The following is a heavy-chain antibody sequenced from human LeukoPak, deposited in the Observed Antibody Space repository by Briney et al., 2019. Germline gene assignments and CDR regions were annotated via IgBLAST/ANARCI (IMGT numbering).Heavy chain of an antibody. V-gene: IGHV4-61*01. CDR2: IYYSGST. D-gene: IGHD1-7*01. J-gene: IGHJ5*02. CDR1: GGXISSSSSY. CDR3: ARGELNAGIFAAP. Sequence: PSETLSLTCTVSGGXISSSSSYWSWIRQPPGKGLEWIGYIYYSGSTKYNPSLWRRATISVDTSKNLFSPNLSSVTAADTAVYYCARGELNAGIFAAPWGQGSLVTVSS.